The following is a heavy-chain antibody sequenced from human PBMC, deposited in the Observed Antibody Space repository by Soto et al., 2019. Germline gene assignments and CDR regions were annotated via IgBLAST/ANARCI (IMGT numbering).Heavy chain of an antibody. V-gene: IGHV4-30-2*01. D-gene: IGHD3-22*01. CDR2: VSRIGST. Sequence: QLQLQESGSGLVKPSQTLSLTCAVSGASITSCPYSWSWIRQPPGKGLEWIGYVSRIGSTYYNPSLKSRVTVSRDRSENKFSLSLSSVTFADTSVYYCARIAYDDTIGYHHYFDPWGQGTLVTVSS. CDR3: ARIAYDDTIGYHHYFDP. J-gene: IGHJ5*02. CDR1: GASITSCPYS.